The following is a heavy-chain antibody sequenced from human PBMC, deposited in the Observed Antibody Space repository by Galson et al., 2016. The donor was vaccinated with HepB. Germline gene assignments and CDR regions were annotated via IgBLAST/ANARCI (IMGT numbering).Heavy chain of an antibody. CDR2: INPAGGST. V-gene: IGHV1-46*01. Sequence: SVKVSCKASGYTFIAYYMHWVRQAPGQGLEWMGIINPAGGSTNYAHHLQGRVTLTRDTSTSTVYMQLSSLTSEDTAVYYCARDGEAYNYGFEYWGQGTLVIVSS. CDR3: ARDGEAYNYGFEY. J-gene: IGHJ4*02. D-gene: IGHD5-24*01. CDR1: GYTFIAYY.